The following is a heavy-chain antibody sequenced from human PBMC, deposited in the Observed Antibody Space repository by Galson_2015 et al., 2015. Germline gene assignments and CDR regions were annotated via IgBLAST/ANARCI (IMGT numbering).Heavy chain of an antibody. CDR3: ARGYYSSGWYGLGY. D-gene: IGHD6-19*01. CDR1: GFTFSRYS. J-gene: IGHJ4*02. Sequence: SLRLSCAASGFTFSRYSMNWVRQAPGKGLEWVSYISSSSGTIYYADSVKGRFTISRDNPKNSLYLQMNSLRDEDTAVYYCARGYYSSGWYGLGYWGQGTLVTVSS. V-gene: IGHV3-48*02. CDR2: ISSSSGTI.